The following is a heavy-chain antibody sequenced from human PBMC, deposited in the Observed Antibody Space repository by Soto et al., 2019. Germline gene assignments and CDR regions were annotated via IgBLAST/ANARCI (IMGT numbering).Heavy chain of an antibody. D-gene: IGHD2-15*01. Sequence: GASVKVSCKASGGTFSSYAISWVRQAPGQGLEWMGGIIPIFGTANYAQKFQGRVTITADESTSTAYMELSSLRSEDTAVYYCAGRGLGYCSGGSCYSGYYYYYGMDVWGQGTTVTVSS. CDR3: AGRGLGYCSGGSCYSGYYYYYGMDV. J-gene: IGHJ6*02. V-gene: IGHV1-69*13. CDR2: IIPIFGTA. CDR1: GGTFSSYA.